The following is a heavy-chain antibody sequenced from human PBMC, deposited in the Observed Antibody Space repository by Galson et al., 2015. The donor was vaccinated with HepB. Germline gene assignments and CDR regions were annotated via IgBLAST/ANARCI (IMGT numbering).Heavy chain of an antibody. J-gene: IGHJ4*02. V-gene: IGHV3-30*04. CDR2: ISYDGGDE. Sequence: SLRLSCAASGFSFSSYDMHWVRQAPGEGLEWVAVISYDGGDEYYADSVKGRFTISRDDSKNTLYLQMNSLRPEDTAAYYCARDKVIRGVVISEEDYWGQGTLVTVSS. CDR3: ARDKVIRGVVISEEDY. CDR1: GFSFSSYD. D-gene: IGHD3-10*01.